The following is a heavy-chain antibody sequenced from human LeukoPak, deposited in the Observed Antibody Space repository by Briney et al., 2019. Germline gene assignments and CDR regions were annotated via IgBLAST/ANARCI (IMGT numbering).Heavy chain of an antibody. CDR3: ARDFERYEAPPP. D-gene: IGHD3-9*01. Sequence: PGGSLRLSCAASGFTFSSYGMHWVRQAPGKGLEWVAVIWYDGSNKYYADSVKGRFTISRDNSKNTLYLQMNSLRAEDTAVYYCARDFERYEAPPPWGQGTLVTVSS. CDR2: IWYDGSNK. CDR1: GFTFSSYG. J-gene: IGHJ5*02. V-gene: IGHV3-33*01.